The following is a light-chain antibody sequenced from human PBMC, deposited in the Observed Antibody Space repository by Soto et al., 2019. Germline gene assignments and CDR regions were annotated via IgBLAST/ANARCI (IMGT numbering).Light chain of an antibody. CDR3: LQGTHWPPT. J-gene: IGKJ1*01. CDR2: KVS. CDR1: QSLVYSNGNTY. V-gene: IGKV2-30*01. Sequence: DVVMTQSPISLPVTLGQPASISCRSSQSLVYSNGNTYLHWLQQRPGQSPRRLIYKVSNRDSVVSARFSGSLSGPDLTLRINRVEAEAVAVYYCLQGTHWPPTYGQGTKVEI.